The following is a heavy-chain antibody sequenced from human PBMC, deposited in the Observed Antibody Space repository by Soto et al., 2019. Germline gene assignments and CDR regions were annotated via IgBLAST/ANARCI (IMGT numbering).Heavy chain of an antibody. Sequence: EVQLLESGGGLLQRGGPLSLSCVASGFSFSNYNMNWVPQVPGRGLEWVSYITDSSDTVHYADSVRGRFTISRDNAESSLYLQMNSLRDEDTAVYFCARDFGHGYYLDYWGRGTLVTVSS. CDR3: ARDFGHGYYLDY. CDR2: ITDSSDTV. D-gene: IGHD3-3*01. CDR1: GFSFSNYN. J-gene: IGHJ4*02. V-gene: IGHV3-48*02.